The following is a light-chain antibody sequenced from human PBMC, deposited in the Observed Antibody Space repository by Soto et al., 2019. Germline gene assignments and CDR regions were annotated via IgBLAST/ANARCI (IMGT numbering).Light chain of an antibody. J-gene: IGKJ5*01. CDR1: QSVGGH. CDR2: DAS. V-gene: IGKV3-11*01. Sequence: EIVLTQSPATLSLSPGERATLSCRASQSVGGHLAWYQQKPGQAPRLLIYDASDRATGIPARFSGSGSETDFTLTISSLEPDDVAVYYCQQRNNWPPSITFGQGTQLEIK. CDR3: QQRNNWPPSIT.